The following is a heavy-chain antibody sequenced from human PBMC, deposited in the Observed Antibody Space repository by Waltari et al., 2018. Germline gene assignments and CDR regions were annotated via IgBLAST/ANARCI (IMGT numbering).Heavy chain of an antibody. Sequence: EVRLAESGGCLVKPGGALRLSGNASGFDFSDYDMNWVRQAPGTGLEWVSSIGGTHSNIFYADSVKGRFTVSRDNAKNSLYLQMDNLRAEDSGLYFCTRDLYGSGGDWFDPWGQGTLVTVSS. V-gene: IGHV3-21*03. J-gene: IGHJ5*02. CDR2: IGGTHSNI. CDR3: TRDLYGSGGDWFDP. CDR1: GFDFSDYD. D-gene: IGHD3-10*01.